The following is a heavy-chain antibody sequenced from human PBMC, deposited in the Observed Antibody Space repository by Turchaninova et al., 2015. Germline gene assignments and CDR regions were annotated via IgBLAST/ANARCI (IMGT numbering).Heavy chain of an antibody. J-gene: IGHJ4*02. CDR1: GFTLGDFG. Sequence: EVQLVESGGALVQPGRSLRLSCTVSGFTLGDFGMSWVRQAPGKGLEWVGFIRNKAYGGTTAYAASVRGIFTISRDDSKSTAYLQMNSLKTEDTAVYYCTRAPAYSNYLYYSDYWGQGTLVTVSS. D-gene: IGHD4-11*01. CDR2: IRNKAYGGTT. V-gene: IGHV3-49*04. CDR3: TRAPAYSNYLYYSDY.